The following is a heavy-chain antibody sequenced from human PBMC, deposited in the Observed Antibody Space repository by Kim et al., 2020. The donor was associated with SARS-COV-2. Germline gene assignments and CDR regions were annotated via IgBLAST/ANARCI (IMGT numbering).Heavy chain of an antibody. CDR2: IYYSGST. D-gene: IGHD3-22*01. CDR3: AITYYYDSSGYAFDS. Sequence: SETLSLTCTVSGGSVSSGSYYWSWIRQPPGKGLEWIGYIYYSGSTNYNPSLKSRVTISVDTSKNQFSLKLSSVTAADTAVYYCAITYYYDSSGYAFDSWGQGTMVTDSS. CDR1: GGSVSSGSYY. J-gene: IGHJ3*02. V-gene: IGHV4-61*01.